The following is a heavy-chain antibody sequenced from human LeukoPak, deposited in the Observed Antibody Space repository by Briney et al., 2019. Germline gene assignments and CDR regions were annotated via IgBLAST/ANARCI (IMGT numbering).Heavy chain of an antibody. Sequence: GGSLSLSCAASGFTFSSYWIHWVRQAPGKGLVWVSRINTDGSSTSYADSVKGRFTISRDNAKNTVYLQMNSLRPEDTAVYYCAFTVYSWSYLGYYYYYMEVWPKGTTVTVSS. D-gene: IGHD1-26*01. CDR2: INTDGSST. J-gene: IGHJ6*03. CDR1: GFTFSSYW. V-gene: IGHV3-74*01. CDR3: AFTVYSWSYLGYYYYYMEV.